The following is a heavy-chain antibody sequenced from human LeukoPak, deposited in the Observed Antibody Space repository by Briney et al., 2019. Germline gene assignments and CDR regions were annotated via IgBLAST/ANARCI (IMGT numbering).Heavy chain of an antibody. V-gene: IGHV3-11*04. J-gene: IGHJ4*02. CDR2: ISSSGNSI. CDR3: TRDTSKWYTGRHKLAGAIDY. Sequence: PGGSLRLSCAASGFTFSDYYMSWIRQAPGKGLEWVSYISSSGNSISYADSVKGRFTISRDNAKNSLYLQMNSLRAEDTAVYYCTRDTSKWYTGRHKLAGAIDYWGQGTLVTVSS. CDR1: GFTFSDYY. D-gene: IGHD1-26*01.